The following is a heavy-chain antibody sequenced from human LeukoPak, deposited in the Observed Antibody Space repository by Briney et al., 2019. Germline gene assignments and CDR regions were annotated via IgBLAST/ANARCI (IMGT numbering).Heavy chain of an antibody. CDR1: GFTFSSYG. D-gene: IGHD1-26*01. CDR3: AKELRSYYADAFDI. V-gene: IGHV3-30*18. Sequence: GGSLRLSCAASGFTFSSYGMHWVRQAPGKGLEWVAVISYDGSNKYYADSVKGRFTISRDNSKNTLYLQMNSLRAEDTAVYYCAKELRSYYADAFDIWGQGTMVTVSS. J-gene: IGHJ3*02. CDR2: ISYDGSNK.